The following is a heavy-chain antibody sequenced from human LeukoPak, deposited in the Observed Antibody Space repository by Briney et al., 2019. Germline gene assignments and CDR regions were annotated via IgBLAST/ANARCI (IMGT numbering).Heavy chain of an antibody. J-gene: IGHJ4*02. CDR1: GFTFSIYA. V-gene: IGHV3-64*01. CDR2: ISSDGDST. CDR3: RGVDY. Sequence: PGGSLRLSCAASGFTFSIYAMHWARQAPGKGLEYVSAISSDGDSTYYANSVKGRFTIFRDNSKNTLYLQMGSLRAVDMAVYYCRGVDYWGQGTLVTVSS. D-gene: IGHD3-10*01.